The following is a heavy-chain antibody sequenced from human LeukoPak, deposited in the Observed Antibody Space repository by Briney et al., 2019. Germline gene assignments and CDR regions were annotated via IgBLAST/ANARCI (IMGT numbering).Heavy chain of an antibody. CDR3: ASSLYYYGSGSLDH. Sequence: SVKVSCKASGGTFSSYAISWVRQAPGQGLEWMGGIIPIFGTANYAQKFQGRVTITADESTSTTYMELSSLRSEDTAVYYCASSLYYYGSGSLDHWGQGTLVTVSS. CDR1: GGTFSSYA. D-gene: IGHD3-10*01. J-gene: IGHJ4*02. CDR2: IIPIFGTA. V-gene: IGHV1-69*01.